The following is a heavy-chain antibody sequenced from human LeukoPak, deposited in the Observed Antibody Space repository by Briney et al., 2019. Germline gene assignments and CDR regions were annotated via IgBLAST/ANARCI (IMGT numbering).Heavy chain of an antibody. CDR3: ARDLSFSPDH. Sequence: GGSLRLSCAASGFTFSTYAMSWVRQTPGKGLEWVSDIRGSGGSTNYADSVKGRFTISRDNSKNTLYLQMNSLRAEDTAVYYSARDLSFSPDHWSQGTLVTVST. CDR1: GFTFSTYA. D-gene: IGHD5-24*01. CDR2: IRGSGGST. J-gene: IGHJ4*02. V-gene: IGHV3-23*01.